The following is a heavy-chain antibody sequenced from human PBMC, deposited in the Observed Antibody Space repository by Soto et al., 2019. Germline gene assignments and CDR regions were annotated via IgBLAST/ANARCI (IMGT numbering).Heavy chain of an antibody. CDR2: ISGSGGST. Sequence: QPGGSLRLSCAASGFTFSSYAMSWVRQAPGKWLEWVSAISGSGGSTYYADSVKGRFTISRDNPKNTLYLQMNSLRAEDTAVYCCAKDRYKQQLVNFDYWGQGXLVTVSS. CDR1: GFTFSSYA. V-gene: IGHV3-23*01. D-gene: IGHD6-13*01. CDR3: AKDRYKQQLVNFDY. J-gene: IGHJ4*02.